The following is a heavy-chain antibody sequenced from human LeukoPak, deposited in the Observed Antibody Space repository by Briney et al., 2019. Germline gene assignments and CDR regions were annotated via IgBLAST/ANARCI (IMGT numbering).Heavy chain of an antibody. CDR2: IYQSGST. Sequence: SETLSLTCAVSGYSISSGYYWGWIRQPPGKGLEWIGSIYQSGSTYYNPSLKSRGTISVDTSKNQFSLKLSSVTAADTAVYYCAGAVVVVPAAIIDHWFDPWGQGTLVTVSS. CDR3: AGAVVVVPAAIIDHWFDP. J-gene: IGHJ5*02. D-gene: IGHD2-2*01. CDR1: GYSISSGYY. V-gene: IGHV4-38-2*01.